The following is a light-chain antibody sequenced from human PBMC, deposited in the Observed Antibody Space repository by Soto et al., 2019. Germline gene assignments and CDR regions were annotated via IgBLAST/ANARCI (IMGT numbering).Light chain of an antibody. V-gene: IGKV1-33*01. CDR1: QDISNY. CDR2: DAS. CDR3: QQYDNIPPHT. J-gene: IGKJ3*01. Sequence: DIQMTQSPSSLSASVGDRVTITCQASQDISNYLNWYQQKPGKAPKLLIYDASNLETGVPSRFSGSGSGTDFTITISSLQPEDIATYYCQQYDNIPPHTFGPGTKVDIK.